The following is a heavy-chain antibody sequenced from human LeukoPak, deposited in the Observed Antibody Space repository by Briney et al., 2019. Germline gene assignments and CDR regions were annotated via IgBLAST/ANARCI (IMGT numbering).Heavy chain of an antibody. J-gene: IGHJ4*02. D-gene: IGHD6-19*01. V-gene: IGHV1-18*01. CDR2: ISAYNGNT. Sequence: GASVKVSCKASGYTFTSYGISWVRQAPGQGLEWVGWISAYNGNTNYAQKLQGRVTMTTDTSTSTAYMELRSLRSDDTAVYYCAREIAVAGTSVDFDYWGQGTLVTVSS. CDR1: GYTFTSYG. CDR3: AREIAVAGTSVDFDY.